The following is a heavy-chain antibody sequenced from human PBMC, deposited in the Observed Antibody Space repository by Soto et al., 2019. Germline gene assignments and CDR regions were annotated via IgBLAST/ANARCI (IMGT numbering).Heavy chain of an antibody. V-gene: IGHV3-48*03. D-gene: IGHD6-13*01. Sequence: VGSLRLSCAASGFTFSSYEMNWVRQAPGKGLEWVSYISSSGSTIYYADSVKGRFTISRDNAKNSLYLQMNSLRAEDTAVYYCARDPRIAAAGYFSGYYGMDVWGQGTTVTVSS. CDR2: ISSSGSTI. J-gene: IGHJ6*02. CDR1: GFTFSSYE. CDR3: ARDPRIAAAGYFSGYYGMDV.